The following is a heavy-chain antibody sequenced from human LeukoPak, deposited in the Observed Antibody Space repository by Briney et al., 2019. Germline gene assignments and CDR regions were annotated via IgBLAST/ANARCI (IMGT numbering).Heavy chain of an antibody. CDR1: GGSISSYY. Sequence: SETLSLTCTVSGGSISSYYWSWIRQPAGKGLEWMGRVYNSGSTNYNPSLKSRATMSVDTSKNQFSLKLSSVTAADTAVYYCARVRGGYYYGSGSLSAFDIWGQGTMVTVSS. CDR3: ARVRGGYYYGSGSLSAFDI. CDR2: VYNSGST. J-gene: IGHJ3*02. V-gene: IGHV4-4*07. D-gene: IGHD3-10*01.